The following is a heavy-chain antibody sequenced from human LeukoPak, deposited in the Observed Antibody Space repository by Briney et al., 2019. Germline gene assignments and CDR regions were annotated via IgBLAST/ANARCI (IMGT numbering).Heavy chain of an antibody. CDR1: GDSISSSY. V-gene: IGHV4-59*01. Sequence: SETLSLTCTVSGDSISSSYWSWIRQPPGKRLEWVGYVHYTGKTNYNPSLNNRATISVDMSKNQFSLTLTSVTLADTAVYYCARGYYDRSGSSNPFDSWGQGTLVTVSS. CDR2: VHYTGKT. CDR3: ARGYYDRSGSSNPFDS. D-gene: IGHD3-22*01. J-gene: IGHJ4*02.